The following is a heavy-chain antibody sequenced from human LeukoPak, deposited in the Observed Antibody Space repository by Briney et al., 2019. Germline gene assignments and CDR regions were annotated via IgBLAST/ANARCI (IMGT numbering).Heavy chain of an antibody. V-gene: IGHV3-30*02. CDR1: GFTFSNFG. D-gene: IGHD5-24*01. CDR3: AKDLGYNDDY. Sequence: PGGSLRLSCAASGFTFSNFGIHWVRQAPGKGLEWVSFIVFDGSKKFYADSVKGRFIISRDNSRNTLSLQMSSLRAEDTAVYYCAKDLGYNDDYWGQGTLVTVSS. J-gene: IGHJ4*02. CDR2: IVFDGSKK.